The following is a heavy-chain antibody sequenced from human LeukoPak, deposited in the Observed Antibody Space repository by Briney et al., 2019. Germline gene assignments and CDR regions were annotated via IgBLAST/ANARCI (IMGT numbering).Heavy chain of an antibody. V-gene: IGHV4-59*12. Sequence: PSETLSLTCTVSGGSISSYYWSWIRQPPGKGLEWIGYIYYSGSTNYNPSLKSRVTISVDTSKNQFSLKLSSVTAADTAVYYCTREIGGTTVHYWGHGMLVTVSS. CDR2: IYYSGST. CDR1: GGSISSYY. CDR3: TREIGGTTVHY. D-gene: IGHD1-7*01. J-gene: IGHJ4*01.